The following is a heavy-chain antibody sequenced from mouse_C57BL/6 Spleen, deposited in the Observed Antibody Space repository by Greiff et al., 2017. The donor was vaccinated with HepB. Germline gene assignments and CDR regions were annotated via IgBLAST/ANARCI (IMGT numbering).Heavy chain of an antibody. CDR1: GYTFTSYW. V-gene: IGHV1-59*01. Sequence: QVQLQQPGAELVRPGTSVKLSCKASGYTFTSYWMHWVKQRPGQGLEWIGVIDPSDSYTNYNHKFKGKATLTVDTSSSTAYMQLSSLTSEDSAVYYCARERAGGLDYWGQGTTLTVSS. J-gene: IGHJ2*01. CDR3: ARERAGGLDY. CDR2: IDPSDSYT. D-gene: IGHD3-1*01.